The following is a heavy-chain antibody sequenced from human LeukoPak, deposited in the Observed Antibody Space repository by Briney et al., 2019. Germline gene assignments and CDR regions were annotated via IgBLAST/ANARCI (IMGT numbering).Heavy chain of an antibody. D-gene: IGHD5-18*01. J-gene: IGHJ5*02. CDR3: ARGVRIQLWARYGWFDP. V-gene: IGHV4-34*01. CDR2: INHSGST. Sequence: SETLSLTCAVYGGSFSGYYWSWIRQPPGKGLEWIGEINHSGSTNYNPSLKSRVTISVDTSKNQFSLKLSSVTAADTAVYYCARGVRIQLWARYGWFDPWGQGTLVTVSS. CDR1: GGSFSGYY.